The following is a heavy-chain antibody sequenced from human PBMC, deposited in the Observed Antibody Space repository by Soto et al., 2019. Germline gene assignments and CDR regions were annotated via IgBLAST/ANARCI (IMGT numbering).Heavy chain of an antibody. V-gene: IGHV4-59*01. CDR2: IYYSGST. J-gene: IGHJ4*02. CDR3: AREGFYDSGGFHGFDY. CDR1: GGSISSYY. Sequence: SETLSLTCTVSGGSISSYYWSWIRQPPGKGLEWIGYIYYSGSTNYNPSLKSRVTISVDTSKNQFSLKLSSVTAADTAVYYCAREGFYDSGGFHGFDYWGQGTLVTVS. D-gene: IGHD3-22*01.